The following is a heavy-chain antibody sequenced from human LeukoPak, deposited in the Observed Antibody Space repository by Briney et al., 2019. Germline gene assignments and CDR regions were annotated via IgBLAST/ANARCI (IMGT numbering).Heavy chain of an antibody. D-gene: IGHD1-26*01. CDR1: GFTFSSYG. CDR2: IWYDGSNK. J-gene: IGHJ4*02. V-gene: IGHV3-33*01. Sequence: GGSLRLSCAASGFTFSSYGMHWVRQAPGEGLEWVAVIWYDGSNKYYADSVKGRFTVSRDNSKNTLYLQMNSLRAEDTAVYYCARGLSGSYMGPFDFWGQGTLVTVSS. CDR3: ARGLSGSYMGPFDF.